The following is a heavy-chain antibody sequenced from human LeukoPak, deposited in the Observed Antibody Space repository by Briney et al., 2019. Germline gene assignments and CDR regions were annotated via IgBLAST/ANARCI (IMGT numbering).Heavy chain of an antibody. D-gene: IGHD3-3*01. CDR3: ARHASVSGNWPRPLDY. CDR1: GGSVSSSSYY. CDR2: ISYSGTN. Sequence: PSETLSLTCTVSGGSVSSSSYYWGWIRQPPGKGLEWIGSISYSGTNYNNPSLKSRVSISIDTSKNQFSVKLTSVTAADTAVYYCARHASVSGNWPRPLDYWGQGSLVTVSS. V-gene: IGHV4-39*01. J-gene: IGHJ4*02.